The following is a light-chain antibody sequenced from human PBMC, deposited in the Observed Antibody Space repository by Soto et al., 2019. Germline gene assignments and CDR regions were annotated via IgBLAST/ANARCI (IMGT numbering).Light chain of an antibody. V-gene: IGKV3-20*01. Sequence: EIVLTQSPVTLSLSPGERATLSCRASQSVSATYLAWYQQKPGQAPRLLIYAASSRATGVPDRFSGSGSGTDFTLTISRLEPEDFAVYYCQHYVTSPLTFGGGTKVDIK. CDR2: AAS. CDR3: QHYVTSPLT. CDR1: QSVSATY. J-gene: IGKJ4*01.